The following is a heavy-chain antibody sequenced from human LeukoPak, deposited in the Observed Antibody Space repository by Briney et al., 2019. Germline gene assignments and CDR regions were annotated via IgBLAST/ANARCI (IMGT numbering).Heavy chain of an antibody. J-gene: IGHJ4*02. CDR2: IYHSGST. D-gene: IGHD6-19*01. Sequence: SQTLSLTCAVSGGSISSGGYSWSWIRQPPEKGLEWIGYIYHSGSTYYNPSLKSRVTISVDRSKNQFSLKLSSVTAADTAVYYCARVPRRAVPGDFDYWGQGTLVTVSS. V-gene: IGHV4-30-2*01. CDR3: ARVPRRAVPGDFDY. CDR1: GGSISSGGYS.